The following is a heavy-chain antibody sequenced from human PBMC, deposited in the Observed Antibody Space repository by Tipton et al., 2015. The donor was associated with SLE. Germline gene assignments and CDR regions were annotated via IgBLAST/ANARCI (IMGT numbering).Heavy chain of an antibody. CDR2: INYSGST. V-gene: IGHV4-59*11. CDR1: GGSISSHY. CDR3: ARRRGSSWYEDYFDY. D-gene: IGHD6-13*01. Sequence: TLSLTCTASGGSISSHYWSWIRRPPGKALEWIAYINYSGSTNYNPSLKSQVTMSVDTSKNQFSLKLSSVTAADTAVYYCARRRGSSWYEDYFDYWGQGTLVTVSS. J-gene: IGHJ4*02.